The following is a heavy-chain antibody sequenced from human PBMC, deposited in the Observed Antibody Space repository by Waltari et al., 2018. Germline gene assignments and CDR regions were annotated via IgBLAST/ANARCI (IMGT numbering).Heavy chain of an antibody. CDR1: GFSVSNNY. CDR3: AKWTGGSLGAFDN. V-gene: IGHV3-53*01. CDR2: IYSGGDT. D-gene: IGHD7-27*01. J-gene: IGHJ3*02. Sequence: EVQLVESGGGLIQPGGSLRLSCEASGFSVSNNYMGWVRQAPGKGLEWVSVIYSGGDTYYADAVRGRFTISRDTSQNTVYLQMHSLRVDDTALYYCAKWTGGSLGAFDNWGQGTMVTVSS.